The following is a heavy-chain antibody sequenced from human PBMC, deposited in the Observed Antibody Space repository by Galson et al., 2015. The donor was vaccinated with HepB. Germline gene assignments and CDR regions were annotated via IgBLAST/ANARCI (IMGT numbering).Heavy chain of an antibody. CDR2: VNGNGGST. J-gene: IGHJ4*02. D-gene: IGHD1-26*01. CDR1: GFTFSIYA. V-gene: IGHV3-23*01. CDR3: ARGDGGSYYVPDY. Sequence: SLRLSCAASGFTFSIYAMAWVRQAPGKGLEWVSSVNGNGGSTYYSDSVKGRFIISRDNSKNTLSLQMNSLRGEDTAIYYCARGDGGSYYVPDYWGQGTLVTVSS.